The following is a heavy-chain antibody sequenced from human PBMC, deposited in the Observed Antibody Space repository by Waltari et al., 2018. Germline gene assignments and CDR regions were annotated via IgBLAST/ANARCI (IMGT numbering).Heavy chain of an antibody. J-gene: IGHJ4*02. V-gene: IGHV3-23*01. Sequence: EVQLLESGGGLVQPGRSLSLSCVASGFTFSRYAMTWVRQAPGRGLEWVAVINDDNYSTQYANSVKGRFTISRDNSKNTLYLQMNSLKGEDTALYYCAKGDWLDFWGQGTRVTVSS. CDR3: AKGDWLDF. CDR1: GFTFSRYA. D-gene: IGHD3-9*01. CDR2: INDDNYST.